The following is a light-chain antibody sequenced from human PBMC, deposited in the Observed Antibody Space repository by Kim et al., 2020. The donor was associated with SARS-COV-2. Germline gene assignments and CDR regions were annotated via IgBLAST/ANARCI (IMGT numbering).Light chain of an antibody. CDR1: QSIRNNY. J-gene: IGKJ2*01. V-gene: IGKV3-20*01. CDR3: HQYGTSQYT. Sequence: EIVLTQSPGTLSLSPGDSATLSCRATQSIRNNYLAWYQHKPGQAPRLLMSSASVRASGIPDRFSGSGPGTDFTLTINSLESEDFAVYYCHQYGTSQYTFGQGTKLEI. CDR2: SAS.